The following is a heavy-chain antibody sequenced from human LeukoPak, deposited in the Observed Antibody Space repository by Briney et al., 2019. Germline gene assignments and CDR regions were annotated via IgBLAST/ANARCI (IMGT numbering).Heavy chain of an antibody. CDR3: AELGITMIGGV. J-gene: IGHJ6*04. CDR2: ITSSSSHI. V-gene: IGHV3-21*01. CDR1: GFTFDDYG. Sequence: WGSLRLSCAASGFTFDDYGMSWVRQVPGKGLEWVSSITSSSSHIYYADSVKGRFTISRDNAKNSLYLQMNSLRAEDTAVYYCAELGITMIGGVWGKGTTVTISS. D-gene: IGHD3-10*02.